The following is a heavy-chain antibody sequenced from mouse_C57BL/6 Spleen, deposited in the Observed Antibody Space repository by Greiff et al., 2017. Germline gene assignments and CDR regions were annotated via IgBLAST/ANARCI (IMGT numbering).Heavy chain of an antibody. D-gene: IGHD3-2*02. Sequence: VQLQQSGPELVKPGASVKIPCKASGYTFTDYNMDWVKQSHGKSLEWIGDINPNNGGTIYNQKFKGKATLTVDKSSSTAYMELRSLTSDDTAVYYCARRTAQATWFAYWGQGTLVTVSA. CDR3: ARRTAQATWFAY. V-gene: IGHV1-18*01. J-gene: IGHJ3*01. CDR2: INPNNGGT. CDR1: GYTFTDYN.